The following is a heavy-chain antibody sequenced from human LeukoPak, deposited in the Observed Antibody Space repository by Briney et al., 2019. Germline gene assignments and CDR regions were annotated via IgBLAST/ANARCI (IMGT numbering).Heavy chain of an antibody. CDR3: ARDWLRHYYYGMDV. J-gene: IGHJ6*02. V-gene: IGHV3-48*03. Sequence: GGSLRLSCAASGFTFSSYEMNWVRQAPGKGLEWVSYISTSGSTRYYADSVLGRFAISRDNAKNSGYLQMNSLRAEDTAVYYCARDWLRHYYYGMDVWGQGTTVTVSS. CDR1: GFTFSSYE. CDR2: ISTSGSTR. D-gene: IGHD6-19*01.